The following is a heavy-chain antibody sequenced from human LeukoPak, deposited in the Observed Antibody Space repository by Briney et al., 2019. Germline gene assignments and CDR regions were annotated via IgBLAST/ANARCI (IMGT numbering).Heavy chain of an antibody. CDR1: GFTFSNYA. CDR3: AKDGAYDFWSGFDY. V-gene: IGHV3-9*03. Sequence: GGSLRLSCAASGFTFSNYAMHWVRQAPGKGLEWVSGISWNSGSIGYADSVKGRFTISRDNAKNSLYLQMNSLRAEDMALYYCAKDGAYDFWSGFDYWGQGTLVTVSS. J-gene: IGHJ4*02. CDR2: ISWNSGSI. D-gene: IGHD3-3*01.